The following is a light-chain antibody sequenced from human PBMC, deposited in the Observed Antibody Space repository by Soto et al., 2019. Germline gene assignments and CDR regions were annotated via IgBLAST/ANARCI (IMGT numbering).Light chain of an antibody. CDR2: DST. Sequence: VLTQSPATLSLSPGERATLSCRASQSIHTSLAWYQQKSGKPPRLVIYDSTLRANGVPDRFGGSRSGTEFTLTIKSLEPEDFAVYYCQQRNVWPPITFGQGTRREI. CDR1: QSIHTS. V-gene: IGKV3-11*01. J-gene: IGKJ5*01. CDR3: QQRNVWPPIT.